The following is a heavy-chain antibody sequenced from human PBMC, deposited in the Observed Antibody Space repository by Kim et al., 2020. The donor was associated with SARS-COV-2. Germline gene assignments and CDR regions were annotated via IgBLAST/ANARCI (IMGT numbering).Heavy chain of an antibody. V-gene: IGHV4-59*01. D-gene: IGHD3-22*01. CDR3: ARGLSTGTYYYDSSGYNSFVFDY. CDR1: GGSISSYY. J-gene: IGHJ4*02. Sequence: SETLSLTCTVSGGSISSYYWSWIRQPPGKGLEWIGYIYYSGSTNYNPSLKSRVTISVDTSKNQFSLKLSSVTAADTAVYYCARGLSTGTYYYDSSGYNSFVFDYWGQGTLVTVSS. CDR2: IYYSGST.